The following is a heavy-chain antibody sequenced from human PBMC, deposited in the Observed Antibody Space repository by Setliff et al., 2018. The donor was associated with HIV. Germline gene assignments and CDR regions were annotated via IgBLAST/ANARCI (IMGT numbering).Heavy chain of an antibody. CDR1: GASDISYIW. J-gene: IGHJ4*02. Sequence: PSETLSLTCAVSGASDISYIWWSWVRQPPGKGLEWIGEIYFSGHTNYNPSLKSRVTLSLDNSKNQFSLKLTSVTAADTAVYYCARRAGSDYFTRFDYWGQGTLVTVSS. V-gene: IGHV4-4*02. CDR2: IYFSGHT. D-gene: IGHD3-10*01. CDR3: ARRAGSDYFTRFDY.